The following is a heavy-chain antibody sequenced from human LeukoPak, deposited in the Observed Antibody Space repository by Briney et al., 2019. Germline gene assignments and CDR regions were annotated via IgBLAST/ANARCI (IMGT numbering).Heavy chain of an antibody. J-gene: IGHJ4*02. D-gene: IGHD2-2*01. Sequence: ASVKVSCKASGYTFTGYYMHWVRQAPGQGLEWMGRINPNSGGTNYAQKFQGRVTMTRDTSISTAYMELSRLRSDDTAVYYCARGADCSSTSCYLFDYWGQGTLVTASS. CDR2: INPNSGGT. CDR3: ARGADCSSTSCYLFDY. CDR1: GYTFTGYY. V-gene: IGHV1-2*06.